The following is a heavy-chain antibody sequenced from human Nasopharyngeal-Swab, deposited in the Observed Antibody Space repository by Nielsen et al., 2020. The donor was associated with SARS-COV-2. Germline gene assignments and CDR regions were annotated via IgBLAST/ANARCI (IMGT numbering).Heavy chain of an antibody. J-gene: IGHJ4*02. CDR2: ISIYNGDT. D-gene: IGHD3-3*01. Sequence: ASVKVSCKASGYNFVTYGINWVRRTPGQGLEWMGWISIYNGDTNYAEKFQGRVSMTTDTSTTTAFMELTSLRSDDTAVYYCARDIEEWLVVPSLSFDYWGQGTLVTVSS. V-gene: IGHV1-18*01. CDR3: ARDIEEWLVVPSLSFDY. CDR1: GYNFVTYG.